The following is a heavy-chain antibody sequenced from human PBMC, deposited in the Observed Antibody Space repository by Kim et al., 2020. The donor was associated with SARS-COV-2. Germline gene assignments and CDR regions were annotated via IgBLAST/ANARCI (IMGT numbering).Heavy chain of an antibody. V-gene: IGHV3-30*03. Sequence: GGSLRLSCAASGFSFSNYRMHWVRQAPGKGLEWVAGVKSDGSDKYYGESVKGRFTIFRDNARKTLYLQRNSLRAEDTALFYCASGYGSSLYEPSFDYWC. D-gene: IGHD1-26*01. J-gene: IGHJ4*01. CDR2: VKSDGSDK. CDR1: GFSFSNYR. CDR3: ASGYGSSLYEPSFDY.